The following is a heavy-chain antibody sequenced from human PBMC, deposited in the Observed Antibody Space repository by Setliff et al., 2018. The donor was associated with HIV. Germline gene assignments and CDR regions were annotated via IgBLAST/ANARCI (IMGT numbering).Heavy chain of an antibody. CDR2: IYPGDSDT. CDR3: ARLGAYSNYYFDY. D-gene: IGHD4-4*01. J-gene: IGHJ4*02. Sequence: PGESLKISCKGSGYSFTSYWIGWVRQLPGKGLEWMGIIYPGDSDTSYSPSFQGQVTISADKSISTAYLQWSSLKASDTAMYYCARLGAYSNYYFDYWGQGTLVTVSS. CDR1: GYSFTSYW. V-gene: IGHV5-51*01.